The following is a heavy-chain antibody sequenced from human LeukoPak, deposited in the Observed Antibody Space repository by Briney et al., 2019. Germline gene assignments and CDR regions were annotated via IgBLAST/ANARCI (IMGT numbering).Heavy chain of an antibody. V-gene: IGHV3-11*04. CDR1: GFTFSHYY. D-gene: IGHD3-10*01. CDR3: ARDRARGVGKSGWFDP. J-gene: IGHJ5*02. Sequence: GGSLRLSCAASGFTFSHYYMSWIRQAPGKGLEWVSYISNSGSTIYYADSVKGRFTISRDNAKNSLYLQMNSLRAEDTAVYYCARDRARGVGKSGWFDPWGQGILVTVSS. CDR2: ISNSGSTI.